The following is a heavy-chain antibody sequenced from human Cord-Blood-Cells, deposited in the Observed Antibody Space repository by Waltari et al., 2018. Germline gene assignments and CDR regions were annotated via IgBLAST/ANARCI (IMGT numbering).Heavy chain of an antibody. V-gene: IGHV1-8*03. Sequence: QVQLVQSGAEVKKPGASVKVYCKASGYTFTSYYINWVRQATGQGIEWIGWMNPNRGNTGYAQNLQDRLTITRNTSISTAYMGLSSLRSEDTAVYYCATDWGSYDAFDIWGQGTMVTVSS. D-gene: IGHD7-27*01. CDR2: MNPNRGNT. J-gene: IGHJ3*02. CDR3: ATDWGSYDAFDI. CDR1: GYTFTSYY.